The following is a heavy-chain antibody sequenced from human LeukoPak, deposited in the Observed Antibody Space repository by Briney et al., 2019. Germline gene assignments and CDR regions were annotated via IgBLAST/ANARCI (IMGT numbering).Heavy chain of an antibody. CDR1: GFTFSSYA. CDR3: ARDSRCRGSTSCYPNAFDI. J-gene: IGHJ3*02. CDR2: IIGSGNT. D-gene: IGHD2-2*01. Sequence: GGSLRLSCAASGFTFSSYAMSWVRQAPGKGLEWVSAIIGSGNTYYADSVKGRFTISRDISKHTLYLQLNSLRAEDTAVYYCARDSRCRGSTSCYPNAFDIWGQGTMVTVSS. V-gene: IGHV3-23*01.